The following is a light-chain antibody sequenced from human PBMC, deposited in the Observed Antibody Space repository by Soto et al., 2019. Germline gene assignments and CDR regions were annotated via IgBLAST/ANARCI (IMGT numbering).Light chain of an antibody. Sequence: QSVLTQPASVSGSPGQSITISCTGTTTDVGNYKYVSWYQQHPGKAPKLMIYDVSNRPSGVSNRFSGSKSGNTASLTISGLQAGDEADYYCSSYTSSNTYLFGTGTKLTVL. V-gene: IGLV2-14*03. CDR1: TTDVGNYKY. CDR3: SSYTSSNTYL. J-gene: IGLJ1*01. CDR2: DVS.